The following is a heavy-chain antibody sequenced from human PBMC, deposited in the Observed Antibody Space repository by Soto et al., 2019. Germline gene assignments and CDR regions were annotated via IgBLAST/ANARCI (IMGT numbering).Heavy chain of an antibody. J-gene: IGHJ5*02. Sequence: PSETLSLTCTVSGVSISSGDYYWGWIRQPPGKGLEWIGSIYYSGSTYYNPSLKSRVTISVDTSKNQFSLKLSSVTAADTAVYYCARSYPDYDSSGYFWFDPWGQGTLVTVSS. D-gene: IGHD3-22*01. CDR3: ARSYPDYDSSGYFWFDP. CDR1: GVSISSGDYY. V-gene: IGHV4-39*01. CDR2: IYYSGST.